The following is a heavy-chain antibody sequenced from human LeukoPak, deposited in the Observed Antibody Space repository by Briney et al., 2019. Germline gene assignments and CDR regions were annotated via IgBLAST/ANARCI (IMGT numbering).Heavy chain of an antibody. J-gene: IGHJ4*02. D-gene: IGHD5-18*01. CDR3: ARTYSGIDY. Sequence: PGGSLRLSCAASEFTFSSYGMNWVRQAPGKGLEWISYISSSGSTIYYADSVMGRFTISRDNAKNSLYLQMNSLRAEDTAVYFCARTYSGIDYWGQGTLVTVSS. CDR2: ISSSGSTI. V-gene: IGHV3-48*03. CDR1: EFTFSSYG.